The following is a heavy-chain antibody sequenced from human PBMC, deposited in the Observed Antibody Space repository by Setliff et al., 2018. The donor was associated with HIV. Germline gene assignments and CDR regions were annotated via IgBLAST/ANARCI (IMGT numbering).Heavy chain of an antibody. CDR3: TRGTSVADTNTQPFKY. J-gene: IGHJ4*02. V-gene: IGHV1-2*02. CDR2: INPKSGDT. D-gene: IGHD6-19*01. CDR1: GYMFTDYY. Sequence: ASVKVSCQASGYMFTDYYIHWVRQAPGQGLEWMGWINPKSGDTKYGQSFQGRVTMTRDTSISTAYMNLSGLRSNDTAVYYCTRGTSVADTNTQPFKYWGQGALVTVSS.